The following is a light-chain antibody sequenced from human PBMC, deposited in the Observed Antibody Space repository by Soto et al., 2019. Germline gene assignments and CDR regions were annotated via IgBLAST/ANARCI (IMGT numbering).Light chain of an antibody. CDR3: QQYNNWPQVT. CDR1: QSVSSN. CDR2: GAS. V-gene: IGKV3-15*01. J-gene: IGKJ3*01. Sequence: EIVMTQSPATLSVSPGERATLSCRASQSVSSNLAWYQQKPGQAPRLLIYGASTRATGIPARFSGSGSGTEFTLTIRSLQSEDFAFYYCQQYNNWPQVTFGPGTKVDIK.